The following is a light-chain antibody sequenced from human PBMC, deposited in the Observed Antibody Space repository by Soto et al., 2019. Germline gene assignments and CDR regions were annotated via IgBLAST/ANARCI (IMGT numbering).Light chain of an antibody. CDR3: QTWGTGHWV. V-gene: IGLV4-69*01. Sequence: QLVLTQSPSASASLGASVKLTCTLSSGHSTYAIAWHQQQPEKGPRYLMKLNSDGSYTKGDGIPDRFSGSTSGAERYLIISSLQSEDEADYYCQTWGTGHWVFGGGTKLTVL. CDR1: SGHSTYA. CDR2: LNSDGSY. J-gene: IGLJ3*02.